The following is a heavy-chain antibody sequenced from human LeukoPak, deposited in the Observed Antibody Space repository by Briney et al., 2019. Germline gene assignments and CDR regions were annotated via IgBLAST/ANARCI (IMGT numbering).Heavy chain of an antibody. Sequence: SETLSLTCAVYGGSFSGYYWSWIRQPPGKGLEWIGEINHSGSTNYNPSLKSRVTISVDTSKNQFSLKLSSVTAAGTAVYYCARITKYDSSGYYSGYYGYWGQGTLVTVSS. CDR2: INHSGST. D-gene: IGHD3-22*01. V-gene: IGHV4-34*01. J-gene: IGHJ4*02. CDR3: ARITKYDSSGYYSGYYGY. CDR1: GGSFSGYY.